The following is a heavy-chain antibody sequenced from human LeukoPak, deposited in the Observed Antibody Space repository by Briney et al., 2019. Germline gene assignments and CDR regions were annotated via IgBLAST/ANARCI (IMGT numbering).Heavy chain of an antibody. Sequence: GGSLRLSCAASGFTFSSYVMHWVRQAPGKGLEWVAFIRYDGSNKYYADSVKVRFTISRDNSKNTLYLQMNSLRAEDTAVYYCAKGLKSYTIFGVVASGYAFDIWDQGTMVTVSS. CDR3: AKGLKSYTIFGVVASGYAFDI. CDR2: IRYDGSNK. J-gene: IGHJ3*02. D-gene: IGHD3-3*01. V-gene: IGHV3-30*02. CDR1: GFTFSSYV.